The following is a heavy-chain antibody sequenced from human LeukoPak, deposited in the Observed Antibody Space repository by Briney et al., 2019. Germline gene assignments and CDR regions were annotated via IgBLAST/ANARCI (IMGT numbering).Heavy chain of an antibody. D-gene: IGHD2-2*03. J-gene: IGHJ4*02. CDR1: GYTFTDYY. Sequence: ASVKVSCKASGYTFTDYYMHWVRQAPGQGLEWMGWINPNSGGTNYAQKFQGRVTMTRDTSISTAYLELSRLRSDDTAVYYCARDLGIVVVPGTSDYWGQGTLVTVSS. CDR2: INPNSGGT. V-gene: IGHV1-2*02. CDR3: ARDLGIVVVPGTSDY.